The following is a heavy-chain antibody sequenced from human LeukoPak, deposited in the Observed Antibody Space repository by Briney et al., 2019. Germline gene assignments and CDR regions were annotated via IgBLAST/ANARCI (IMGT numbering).Heavy chain of an antibody. CDR3: ARVSSGEQWLAFDY. CDR1: GFTFSNYW. Sequence: GGSLRLSCAASGFTFSNYWMHWVRQVPWKGLVWVSRIKDDGSMTDYADSVKGRFTISRDNDKNTLYLRMDSLRAEDTAVYYCARVSSGEQWLAFDYWGQGTLVTVFS. D-gene: IGHD6-19*01. V-gene: IGHV3-74*01. J-gene: IGHJ4*02. CDR2: IKDDGSMT.